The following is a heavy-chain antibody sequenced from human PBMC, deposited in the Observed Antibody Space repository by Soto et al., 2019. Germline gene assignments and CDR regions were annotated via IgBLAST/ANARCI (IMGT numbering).Heavy chain of an antibody. CDR1: GYTFTSYA. J-gene: IGHJ5*02. V-gene: IGHV1-3*01. CDR2: INAGNGNT. D-gene: IGHD2-2*01. CDR3: ARDPLPNAYCISTFCYRLPWFDP. Sequence: ASVKVSCKASGYTFTSYAMHWVRQAPGQRLEWMGWINAGNGNTKYSQKFQGRVTITRDTSASTAYMELSSLRSGDTAVYYCARDPLPNAYCISTFCYRLPWFDPWGQGALVTVSS.